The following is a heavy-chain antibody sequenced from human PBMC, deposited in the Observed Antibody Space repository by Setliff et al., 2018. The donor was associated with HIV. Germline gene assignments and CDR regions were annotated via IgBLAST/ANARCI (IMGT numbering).Heavy chain of an antibody. Sequence: ASVKVSCKASGYTFTTYGISWVRQAPGHGLEWMGWISPYIGHTNYAQRLQGRVTMTTDTSTSTAYMELRRLTFDDTAVYYCARDVEHMMDVWGQGTTVTV. CDR3: ARDVEHMMDV. CDR1: GYTFTTYG. CDR2: ISPYIGHT. V-gene: IGHV1-18*01. J-gene: IGHJ6*02.